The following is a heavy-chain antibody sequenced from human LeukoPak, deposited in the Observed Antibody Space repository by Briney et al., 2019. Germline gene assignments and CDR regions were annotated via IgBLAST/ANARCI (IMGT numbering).Heavy chain of an antibody. J-gene: IGHJ1*01. CDR1: GFTFSNAW. V-gene: IGHV3-15*01. CDR2: IKSKTDGGTT. D-gene: IGHD2-2*03. Sequence: GGSLRLSWAGSGFTFSNAWMSWVRQAPGKGLEWVGHIKSKTDGGTTDYAAPVKGRFTVSRDDSKNTLYLQMNSLKTEDTAVYYCTTDRLGYCSSTSCPVYFQHWGQGTLVTVSS. CDR3: TTDRLGYCSSTSCPVYFQH.